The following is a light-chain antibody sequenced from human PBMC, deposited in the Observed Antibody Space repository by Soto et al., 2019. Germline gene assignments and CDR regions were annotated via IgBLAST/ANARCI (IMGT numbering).Light chain of an antibody. CDR1: QGISNH. V-gene: IGKV1-27*01. CDR3: QKYDRAPWT. J-gene: IGKJ1*01. Sequence: DMQMTQSPPSLSASVGDTVAITCRASQGISNHLAWYQQKPGKAPKLLIYAASTLQSGVPSRFSGNGSGTDFTLTISSLQPEDVATYYCQKYDRAPWTFGRGTKVEI. CDR2: AAS.